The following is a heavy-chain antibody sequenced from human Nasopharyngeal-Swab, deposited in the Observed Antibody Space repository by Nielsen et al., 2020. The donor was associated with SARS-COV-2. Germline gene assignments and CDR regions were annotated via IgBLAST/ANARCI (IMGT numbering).Heavy chain of an antibody. J-gene: IGHJ6*03. V-gene: IGHV4-59*01. Sequence: SETLSLTCTVSGGSISSYYWNWVRQPPGKGLEWIAYVFYSGSTKYNPPLKSRVTISVDRAKNQVSLKLTSVTAADTAVYYCARGDILTPYYYMDVWGRGTTVAVSS. D-gene: IGHD3-9*01. CDR2: VFYSGST. CDR3: ARGDILTPYYYMDV. CDR1: GGSISSYY.